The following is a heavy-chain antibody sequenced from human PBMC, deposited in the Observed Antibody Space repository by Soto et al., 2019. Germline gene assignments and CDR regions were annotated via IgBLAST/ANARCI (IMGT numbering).Heavy chain of an antibody. V-gene: IGHV4-4*07. CDR2: IYTSGST. J-gene: IGHJ5*02. D-gene: IGHD1-7*01. CDR1: GGSISSYY. CDR3: ARDNRWWAITGTIGDWFDP. Sequence: SETLSLTCTVSGGSISSYYWSWIRQPAGKGLEWIGRIYTSGSTNYNPSLKSRVTMSVDTSKNQFSLKLSSVTAADTAVYYRARDNRWWAITGTIGDWFDPWGQGTLVTVSS.